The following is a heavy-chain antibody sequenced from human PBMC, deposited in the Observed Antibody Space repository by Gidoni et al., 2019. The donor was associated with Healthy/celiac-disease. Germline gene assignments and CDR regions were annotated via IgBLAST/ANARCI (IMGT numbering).Heavy chain of an antibody. D-gene: IGHD3-3*01. J-gene: IGHJ6*02. Sequence: QVQLVESGGGVVQPGGSLRLSCAASGFTFSSYGMHWVRQAPGKGLEWVAFRRYDGSNKYYADSVKGRVTISRDNSKNTLYLQMNSLRAEDTAVYYCAKGGSLTIFGVARGGMDVWGQGTTVTVSS. CDR2: RRYDGSNK. CDR1: GFTFSSYG. CDR3: AKGGSLTIFGVARGGMDV. V-gene: IGHV3-30*02.